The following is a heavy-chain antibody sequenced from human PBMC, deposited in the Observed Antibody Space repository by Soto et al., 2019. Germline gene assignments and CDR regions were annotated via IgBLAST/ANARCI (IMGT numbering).Heavy chain of an antibody. D-gene: IGHD3-22*01. Sequence: PGGSLRLSCAASGFTFSTSSMNWVRQAPGKGLEWVSSISGSSSNIYYADSVKGRFTISRDNAKNSLYLQMNSLRAEDTAVYYCAREDSSGYKFFDYWGQGTLVTVSS. CDR1: GFTFSTSS. V-gene: IGHV3-21*04. J-gene: IGHJ4*02. CDR3: AREDSSGYKFFDY. CDR2: ISGSSSNI.